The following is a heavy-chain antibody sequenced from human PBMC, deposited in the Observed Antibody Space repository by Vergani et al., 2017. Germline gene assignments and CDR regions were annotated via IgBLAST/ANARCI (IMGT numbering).Heavy chain of an antibody. CDR2: IIPIFGTA. CDR1: GGTFSSYA. D-gene: IGHD6-6*01. V-gene: IGHV1-69*01. J-gene: IGHJ6*02. CDR3: ARDQYSSSSLVDAIYGMDV. Sequence: QVQLVQSGAEVKKPGSSVKVSCKASGGTFSSYAISWVRQAPGQGLEWMGGIIPIFGTANYAQKFQGRVTITADESTSTAYMELSSLRSEDTAVYYCARDQYSSSSLVDAIYGMDVWGQGTTVTVSS.